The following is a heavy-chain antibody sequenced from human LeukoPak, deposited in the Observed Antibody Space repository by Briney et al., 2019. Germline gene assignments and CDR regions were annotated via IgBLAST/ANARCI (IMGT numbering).Heavy chain of an antibody. V-gene: IGHV3-21*01. CDR3: AREGRDGYNLGY. CDR2: ISSSSTYI. J-gene: IGHJ4*02. D-gene: IGHD5-24*01. CDR1: GFTFSSYS. Sequence: GGSLRLSCAASGFTFSSYSMNWVRQAPGKGLEWVSSISSSSTYIYYADSAKGRFTISRDNAKNSLYLQMNSLRAEDTAVYYCAREGRDGYNLGYWGQGTLVTVSS.